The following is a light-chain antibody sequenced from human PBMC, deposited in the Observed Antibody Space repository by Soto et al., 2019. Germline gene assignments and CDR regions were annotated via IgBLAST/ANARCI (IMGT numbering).Light chain of an antibody. CDR2: GAS. Sequence: EIVLTHSPGTLSLSPGERATLSCRASQSVSSSFLAWYQQKPGQAPRLLIYGASNRATGIPDRFSGSGSGTDFTLTISRMEPEDFAVYYCQQYVTSPWAFGQGTKVDIK. V-gene: IGKV3-20*01. J-gene: IGKJ1*01. CDR3: QQYVTSPWA. CDR1: QSVSSSF.